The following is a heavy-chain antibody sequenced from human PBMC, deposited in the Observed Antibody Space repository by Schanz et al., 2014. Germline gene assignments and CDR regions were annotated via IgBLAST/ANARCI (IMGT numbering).Heavy chain of an antibody. V-gene: IGHV3-30*18. CDR1: GFTFSSYG. Sequence: VKLVESGGGVVQPGRSLRLSCAASGFTFSSYGMHWVRQSPGKGLGWVAVIWHDGSGKYYADSVKGRFTISRDNSKNTLHLQMNSLRVEDTAVYYCAKDDTQVNGMDVWGQGTTVTVSS. CDR2: IWHDGSGK. CDR3: AKDDTQVNGMDV. J-gene: IGHJ6*02.